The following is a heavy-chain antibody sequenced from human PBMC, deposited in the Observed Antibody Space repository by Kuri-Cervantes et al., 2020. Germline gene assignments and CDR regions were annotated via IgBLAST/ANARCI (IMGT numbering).Heavy chain of an antibody. CDR3: AKDPYSGSPPDY. J-gene: IGHJ4*02. D-gene: IGHD1-26*01. Sequence: GGSLRLSCAASGFTFSSYAMHWVRQAPGKGLEWAAVISYDGSNKYYADSVKGRFTISRDNSKNTLYLQMNSLRAEDTAVYYCAKDPYSGSPPDYWGQGTLVTVSS. CDR2: ISYDGSNK. V-gene: IGHV3-30*01. CDR1: GFTFSSYA.